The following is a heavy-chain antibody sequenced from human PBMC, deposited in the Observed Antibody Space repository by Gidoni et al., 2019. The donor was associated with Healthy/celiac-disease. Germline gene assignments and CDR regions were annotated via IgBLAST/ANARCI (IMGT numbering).Heavy chain of an antibody. CDR3: ARRRFGPIVVVPAASDAFDI. Sequence: GSGYSFTSYWIGWVRQMPGKGLEWMGIIYPGDSDTRYSPSFQGQVTISADKSISTAYLQWSSLKASDTAMYYCARRRFGPIVVVPAASDAFDIWGQGTMVTVSS. V-gene: IGHV5-51*01. CDR2: IYPGDSDT. D-gene: IGHD2-2*01. J-gene: IGHJ3*02. CDR1: GYSFTSYW.